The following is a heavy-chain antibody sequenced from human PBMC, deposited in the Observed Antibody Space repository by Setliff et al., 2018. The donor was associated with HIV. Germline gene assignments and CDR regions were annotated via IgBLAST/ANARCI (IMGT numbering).Heavy chain of an antibody. D-gene: IGHD3-9*01. CDR3: VGHYYDPLTGYYVWFFDV. V-gene: IGHV3-15*05. J-gene: IGHJ2*01. CDR1: GFTFSNAW. Sequence: PGGSLRLSCAASGFTFSNAWMSWVRQAPGKGLEWVGRIKSKTDGGTTDYGAPVKDRFTISRDDSRNTLYLQMNSMKSDDTATYYCVGHYYDPLTGYYVWFFDVWGRGTLVTVSS. CDR2: IKSKTDGGTT.